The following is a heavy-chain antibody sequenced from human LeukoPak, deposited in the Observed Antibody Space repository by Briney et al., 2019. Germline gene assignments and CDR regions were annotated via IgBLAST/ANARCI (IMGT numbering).Heavy chain of an antibody. D-gene: IGHD6-13*01. Sequence: GGSLTLSCAASGFTFSSYSMNWVRQAPGRGLDWVSSISATSDYIYYADSMKGRLTISSDTDKNSLYLQMNSLGAEDTAVYYCARGGIYSEGFDYWGQGTMVTVSS. CDR3: ARGGIYSEGFDY. CDR2: ISATSDYI. J-gene: IGHJ4*02. CDR1: GFTFSSYS. V-gene: IGHV3-21*01.